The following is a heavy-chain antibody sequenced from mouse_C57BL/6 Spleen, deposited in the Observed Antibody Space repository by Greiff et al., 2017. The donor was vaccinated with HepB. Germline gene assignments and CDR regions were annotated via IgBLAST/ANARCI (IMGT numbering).Heavy chain of an antibody. J-gene: IGHJ4*01. CDR1: GYTFTDYN. CDR3: ARRNGLYSMDY. CDR2: INPNNGGT. Sequence: EVHLVESGPELVKPGASVEIPCKASGYTFTDYNMDWVKQSHGKSLEWIGDINPNNGGTIYNQKFKGKATLTVDKSSSTAYMELRSLTSEDTAVYYCARRNGLYSMDYWGQGTSVTVSS. D-gene: IGHD1-1*02. V-gene: IGHV1-18*01.